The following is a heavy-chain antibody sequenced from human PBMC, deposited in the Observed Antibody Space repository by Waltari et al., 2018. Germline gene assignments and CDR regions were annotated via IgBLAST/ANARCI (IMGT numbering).Heavy chain of an antibody. CDR3: ARHGSIFGVVNLDY. D-gene: IGHD3-3*01. J-gene: IGHJ4*02. CDR1: GGSISSSSYY. CDR2: IYYSGST. Sequence: QLQLQESGPGLVKPSETLSLTCTVPGGSISSSSYYWGWIRQPPGKGLEWIGSIYYSGSTYYNPSLKSRVTISVDTSKNQFSLKLSSVTAADTAVYYCARHGSIFGVVNLDYWGQGTLVTVSS. V-gene: IGHV4-39*01.